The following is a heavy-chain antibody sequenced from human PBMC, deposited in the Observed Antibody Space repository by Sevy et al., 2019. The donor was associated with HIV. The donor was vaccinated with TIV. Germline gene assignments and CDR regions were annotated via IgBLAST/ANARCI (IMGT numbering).Heavy chain of an antibody. V-gene: IGHV3-15*01. J-gene: IGHJ4*02. Sequence: GGSLRLSCAASGFTFSNAWMSWVRQAPGKGLEWVGRIKSKTDGGTTDYAAPVKGRFTISRDDSKNTLYLQMNSLKTEDTAVYYCTTDTAMGTGEFDYWGQGTLVTVPS. CDR1: GFTFSNAW. CDR2: IKSKTDGGTT. CDR3: TTDTAMGTGEFDY. D-gene: IGHD5-18*01.